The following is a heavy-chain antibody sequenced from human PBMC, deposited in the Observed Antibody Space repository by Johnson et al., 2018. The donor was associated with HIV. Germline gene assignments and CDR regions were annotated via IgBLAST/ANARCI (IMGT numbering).Heavy chain of an antibody. D-gene: IGHD3-10*01. CDR1: GFTFSSYG. V-gene: IGHV3-30*19. J-gene: IGHJ3*02. Sequence: QVQLVESGGGVVRPGGSLRLSCAASGFTFSSYGMHWVRQAPGKGLEWVAVIWYDGSNKYYADSVKGRFTISRDNSKNTLYLQLSSLRSEDTAVYYCARDSGVPGNDAFDIWGQGTMVTVSS. CDR3: ARDSGVPGNDAFDI. CDR2: IWYDGSNK.